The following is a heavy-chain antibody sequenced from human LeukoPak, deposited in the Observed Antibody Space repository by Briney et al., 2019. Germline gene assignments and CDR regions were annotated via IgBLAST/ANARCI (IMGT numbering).Heavy chain of an antibody. D-gene: IGHD5-24*01. Sequence: ASVKVSCKASGGTFSSYASSWVRQAPGQGLEWMGGIIPIFGTANYAQKFQGRVTITADESTSTAYMELSSLRSEDTAVYYCARDRDGYKDYWGQGTLVTVSS. CDR3: ARDRDGYKDY. CDR2: IIPIFGTA. CDR1: GGTFSSYA. J-gene: IGHJ4*02. V-gene: IGHV1-69*01.